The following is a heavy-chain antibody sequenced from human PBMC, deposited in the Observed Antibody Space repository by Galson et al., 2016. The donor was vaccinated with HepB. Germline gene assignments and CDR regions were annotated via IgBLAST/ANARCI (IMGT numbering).Heavy chain of an antibody. D-gene: IGHD2-21*01. CDR2: TYYRSKWYY. CDR3: ARDRASWDGQHTGSFDC. Sequence: CAISGDSVSSIDAAWNWIRQSPSRGLEWLGRTYYRSKWYYDYAVSVKSRMTINPDTSKNQLSLQLNSVTPEDTAVYYCARDRASWDGQHTGSFDCWGQGTLVTVSS. CDR1: GDSVSSIDAA. J-gene: IGHJ4*02. V-gene: IGHV6-1*01.